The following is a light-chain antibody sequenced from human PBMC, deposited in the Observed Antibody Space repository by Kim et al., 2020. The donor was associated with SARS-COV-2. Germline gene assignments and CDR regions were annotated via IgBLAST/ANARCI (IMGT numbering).Light chain of an antibody. Sequence: YPRERATRSCRASQSVSSSYVAWYQQKPGQAPRLIVYGASSRATGIPDRFSGSGSGTDFTLTISRLEPEDFAVYYCQQYGSSPKTFGQGTKVDIK. CDR1: QSVSSSY. J-gene: IGKJ1*01. CDR3: QQYGSSPKT. CDR2: GAS. V-gene: IGKV3-20*01.